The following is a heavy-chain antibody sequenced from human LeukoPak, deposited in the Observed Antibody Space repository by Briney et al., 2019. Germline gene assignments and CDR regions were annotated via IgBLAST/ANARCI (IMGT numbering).Heavy chain of an antibody. D-gene: IGHD6-13*01. CDR3: ARQIASAGTAGFDF. V-gene: IGHV4-4*07. J-gene: IGHJ4*02. Sequence: SETLSLTCTVSGGSISSYYWSWIRQPAGKGLEWIGRIYSTGGTNYDPSLKSRVTMSVDTSKNQFSLRLRSVTAADTAVYYCARQIASAGTAGFDFWGQGALVTVSS. CDR1: GGSISSYY. CDR2: IYSTGGT.